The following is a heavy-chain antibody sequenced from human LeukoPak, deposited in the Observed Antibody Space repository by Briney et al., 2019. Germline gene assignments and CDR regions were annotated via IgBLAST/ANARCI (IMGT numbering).Heavy chain of an antibody. D-gene: IGHD2-15*01. Sequence: ASVKVSCKASGYTFTSYDINWVRQATGQGLECMGWMNLFSGNTGYAKKFQGRVTMTRNTSISPAYMELSSLRSEDTAVYYCARGPTRYCSGGSCYNDFYYYYYGMDVWGQGTTVTVSS. J-gene: IGHJ6*02. CDR2: MNLFSGNT. V-gene: IGHV1-8*01. CDR1: GYTFTSYD. CDR3: ARGPTRYCSGGSCYNDFYYYYYGMDV.